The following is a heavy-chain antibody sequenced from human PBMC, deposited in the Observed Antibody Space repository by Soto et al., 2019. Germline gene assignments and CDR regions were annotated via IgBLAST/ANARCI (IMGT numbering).Heavy chain of an antibody. J-gene: IGHJ5*02. CDR2: IYYSGGT. Sequence: NPSEDLSLTCTVSGAALSSGGYFYTWVRQPPGRGLEWLGYIYYSGGTNYNPSLKSRVTISLDKSKSQFSLRLISVTAADTAVYYCTREQSDDNYFDPWGQGTLVTVSS. V-gene: IGHV4-61*08. D-gene: IGHD6-19*01. CDR1: GAALSSGGYF. CDR3: TREQSDDNYFDP.